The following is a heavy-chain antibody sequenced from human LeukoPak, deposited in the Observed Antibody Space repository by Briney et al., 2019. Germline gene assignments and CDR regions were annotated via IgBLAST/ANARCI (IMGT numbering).Heavy chain of an antibody. V-gene: IGHV3-23*01. CDR3: ARVSDYDYVWGSYRSSHFDY. CDR1: GFTFSSYA. J-gene: IGHJ4*02. CDR2: ISGSGGST. Sequence: GGSLRLSCAASGFTFSSYAMSWVRQAPGKGLEWVSAISGSGGSTYYADSVKGRFTISRDNSKNTLYLQMNSLRAEDTAVYYCARVSDYDYVWGSYRSSHFDYWGQGTLVTVSS. D-gene: IGHD3-16*02.